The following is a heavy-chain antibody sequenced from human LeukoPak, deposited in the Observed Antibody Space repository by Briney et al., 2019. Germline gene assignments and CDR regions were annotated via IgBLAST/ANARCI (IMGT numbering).Heavy chain of an antibody. J-gene: IGHJ4*02. CDR3: ARAPLFGVVPS. V-gene: IGHV3-21*01. D-gene: IGHD3-3*01. Sequence: EGSLRLSCAASGFTFSSYSMNWVRQAPGKGLEWVSSISSSSSYIYYADSVKGRFTISRDNAKNSLYLQMNSLRAEDTAVYYCARAPLFGVVPSWGQGTLVTVSS. CDR2: ISSSSSYI. CDR1: GFTFSSYS.